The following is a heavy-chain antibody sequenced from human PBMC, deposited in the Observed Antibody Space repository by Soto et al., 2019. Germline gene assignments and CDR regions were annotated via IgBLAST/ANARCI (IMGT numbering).Heavy chain of an antibody. CDR2: INHSGST. CDR1: GGSFSGYY. J-gene: IGHJ4*02. CDR3: ARDKITGLFDY. V-gene: IGHV4-34*01. Sequence: QVQLQQWSAGLLKPSETLSLTCAVYGGSFSGYYWTWIRQPPGTGLEWIGEINHSGSTNYNPSLKSRVTISVDTSKNQLSLKLTSVTAADTAVYYCARDKITGLFDYWGQGTLVTVSS. D-gene: IGHD2-8*02.